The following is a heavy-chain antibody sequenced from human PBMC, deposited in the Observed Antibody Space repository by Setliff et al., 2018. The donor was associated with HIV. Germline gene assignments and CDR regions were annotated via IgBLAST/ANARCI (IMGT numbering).Heavy chain of an antibody. CDR1: GGSIYGSDYY. Sequence: KTPETLSLTCTVSGGSIYGSDYYWGWIRQPPGKGLESIGSIYYSGSTYYKPSLKSRVTISVDTSKNQFSLKLSSVTAADTAVYYCARQGQLGSEWGQGTLVTVSS. D-gene: IGHD1-1*01. J-gene: IGHJ4*02. CDR3: ARQGQLGSE. CDR2: IYYSGST. V-gene: IGHV4-39*01.